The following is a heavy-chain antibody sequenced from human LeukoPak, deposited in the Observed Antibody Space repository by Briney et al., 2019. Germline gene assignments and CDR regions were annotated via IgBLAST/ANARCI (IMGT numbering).Heavy chain of an antibody. CDR3: ARDRGATNIAP. D-gene: IGHD1-26*01. CDR2: ISSSSSYI. Sequence: GGSLRLSCAASGFTFSSYSMNWVRQAPGKGLEGVSSISSSSSYIYYADSVKGRFTISRDNAKNSLYLQMNSLRAEDTAVYYCARDRGATNIAPWGQGTLVTVSS. J-gene: IGHJ5*02. V-gene: IGHV3-21*01. CDR1: GFTFSSYS.